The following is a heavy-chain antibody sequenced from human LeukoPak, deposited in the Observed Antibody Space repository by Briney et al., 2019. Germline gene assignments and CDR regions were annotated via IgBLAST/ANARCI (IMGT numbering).Heavy chain of an antibody. Sequence: GSLRLSCTTSGFTFGDYGMSWFRQPPEKGLEWIGEVHLDGRTNYNPSLKSRLIMSVDLPENHISLKLTSVTAADTAVYYCAREGGFYRPLDYSGQGTLVTVSS. CDR1: GFTFGDYG. J-gene: IGHJ4*02. CDR2: VHLDGRT. D-gene: IGHD3-3*01. V-gene: IGHV4-34*01. CDR3: AREGGFYRPLDY.